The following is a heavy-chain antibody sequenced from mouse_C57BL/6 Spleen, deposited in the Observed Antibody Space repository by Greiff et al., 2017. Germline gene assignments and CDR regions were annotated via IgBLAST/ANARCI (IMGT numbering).Heavy chain of an antibody. CDR3: VTGTEYFDY. V-gene: IGHV1-69*01. CDR1: GYTFTSYW. J-gene: IGHJ2*01. D-gene: IGHD4-1*01. Sequence: QVQLQQPGAELVMPGASVKLSCKASGYTFTSYWMHWVKQRPGQGLEWIGEIDPSDSYTNYTQKFKGKSTLTVDKSSSTAYLQLSSLTSEDSAVYYCVTGTEYFDYWGQGTTLTVSS. CDR2: IDPSDSYT.